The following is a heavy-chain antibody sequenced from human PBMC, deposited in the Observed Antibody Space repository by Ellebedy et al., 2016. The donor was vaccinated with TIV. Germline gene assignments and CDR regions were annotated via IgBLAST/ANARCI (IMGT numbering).Heavy chain of an antibody. CDR2: IYHTGHI. CDR1: GGSVTTTTYR. CDR3: AMHQKELFDY. J-gene: IGHJ4*02. V-gene: IGHV4-39*07. Sequence: MPSETLSLTCSVSGGSVTTTTYRWSWIRRPPGKGLEWLGTIYHTGHIYDNPSLGNRVTISIDTSNNQFSLTVRSVTAADTAVYYCAMHQKELFDYWGPGALISVSS. D-gene: IGHD1-26*01.